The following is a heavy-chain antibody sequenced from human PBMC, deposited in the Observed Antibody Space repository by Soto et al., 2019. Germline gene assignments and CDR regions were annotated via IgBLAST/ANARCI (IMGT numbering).Heavy chain of an antibody. CDR2: INPGGGST. D-gene: IGHD4-4*01. CDR3: ARATRTTGLGVGGPLNDY. J-gene: IGHJ4*02. CDR1: GYTFTSHF. Sequence: ASVKVSCKASGYTFTSHFIHWVRQAPGQGLEWMGMINPGGGSTRYAQNFQGRVTMTRDTSTSTVYMELSSLRSEDTAVYYCARATRTTGLGVGGPLNDYWGQGTLVTVSS. V-gene: IGHV1-46*01.